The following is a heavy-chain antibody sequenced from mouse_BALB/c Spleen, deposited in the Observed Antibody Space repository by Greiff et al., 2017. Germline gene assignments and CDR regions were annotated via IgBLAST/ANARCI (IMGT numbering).Heavy chain of an antibody. D-gene: IGHD3-3*01. CDR1: GFTFSDYY. J-gene: IGHJ2*01. CDR3: TRDRPGTGNFDY. V-gene: IGHV5-4*02. CDR2: ISSGGSYT. Sequence: EVKLMESGGGLVKPGGSLKLSCAASGFTFSDYYMYWVRLTPEKRLEWVATISSGGSYTYYPDSVKGRFTISRDNAKNTLYLQMSSLKSEDTAMYYCTRDRPGTGNFDYWGQGTTLTVSS.